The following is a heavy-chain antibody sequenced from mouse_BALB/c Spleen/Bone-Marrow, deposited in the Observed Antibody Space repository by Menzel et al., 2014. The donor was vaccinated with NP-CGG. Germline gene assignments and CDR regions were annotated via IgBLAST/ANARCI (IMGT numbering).Heavy chain of an antibody. CDR2: INPSNGVT. CDR3: TRSGFYGYGTYFDV. V-gene: IGHV1S81*02. D-gene: IGHD1-2*01. CDR1: GYTFTNYY. Sequence: QVQLQQSGAELVKPGASVKLSCKVSGYTFTNYYVYWVKQRPGQGLERIGEINPSNGVTNFNEKFMIKATLTVDSSSSTAYMHLSSLTSEDSAVYYCTRSGFYGYGTYFDVWGAGTTVTVSS. J-gene: IGHJ1*01.